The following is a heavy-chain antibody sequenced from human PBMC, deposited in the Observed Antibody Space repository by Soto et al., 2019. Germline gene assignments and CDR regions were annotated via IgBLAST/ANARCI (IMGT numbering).Heavy chain of an antibody. V-gene: IGHV3-33*01. CDR2: IWYDGSNK. J-gene: IGHJ4*02. D-gene: IGHD3-3*01. CDR3: ARGTYYDFWSGSNFDY. Sequence: GGSLRLSCAASGFTFSSYGMHWVRQAPGKGLEWVAVIWYDGSNKYYADSVKGRFTISRDNSKNTLYLQMNSLRAEDTAVYYCARGTYYDFWSGSNFDYWGQGTLVTVSS. CDR1: GFTFSSYG.